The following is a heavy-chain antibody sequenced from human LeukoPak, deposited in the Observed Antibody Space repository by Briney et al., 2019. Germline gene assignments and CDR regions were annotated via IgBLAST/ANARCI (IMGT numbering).Heavy chain of an antibody. D-gene: IGHD1-26*01. J-gene: IGHJ4*02. CDR2: IYYSGST. CDR1: GGSISSSSYY. Sequence: PSETLSLTCTVSGGSISSSSYYWGWIRQPPGKGLERIGSIYYSGSTYYNPSLKSRVTISVDTSKNQFSLKLSSVTAADTAVYYCARLSGSYRGDYFDYWGQGTLVTVSS. V-gene: IGHV4-39*01. CDR3: ARLSGSYRGDYFDY.